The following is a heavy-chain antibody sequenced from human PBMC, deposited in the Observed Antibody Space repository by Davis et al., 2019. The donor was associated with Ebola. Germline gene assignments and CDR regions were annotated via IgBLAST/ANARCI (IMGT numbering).Heavy chain of an antibody. CDR3: ARVERRDGYNFRYYFDY. CDR2: ISYDGSNK. J-gene: IGHJ4*02. Sequence: PGGSLRLSCAASGFTFSSYAMHWVRQAPGKGLEWVAVISYDGSNKYYADSVKGRFTISRDNSKNTLYLQMNSLRAEDTAVYYCARVERRDGYNFRYYFDYWGQGTLVTVSS. V-gene: IGHV3-30-3*01. CDR1: GFTFSSYA. D-gene: IGHD5-24*01.